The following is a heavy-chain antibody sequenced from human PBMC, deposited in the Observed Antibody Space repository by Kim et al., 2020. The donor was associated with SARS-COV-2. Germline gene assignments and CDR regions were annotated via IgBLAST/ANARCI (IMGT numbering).Heavy chain of an antibody. CDR3: AKDGDYYYGMDV. V-gene: IGHV3-9*01. J-gene: IGHJ6*02. Sequence: GCTDSVKGRFTITRDNAKTSLYLQMNSRRAEDTALYYCAKDGDYYYGMDVWGQGTTVTVSS.